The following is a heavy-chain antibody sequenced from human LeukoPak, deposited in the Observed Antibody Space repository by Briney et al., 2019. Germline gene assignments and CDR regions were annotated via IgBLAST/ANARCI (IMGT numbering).Heavy chain of an antibody. CDR1: GFTFSSYW. Sequence: TGGSLRLSCAASGFTFSSYWMHWVRQAPGKGLVWVSRINSDGSSTSYADSVKGRFTISRDNAKNTLYLQMNSLRAEDTALYYCARVELEPQPAGHYYYYYYMDVWGKGTTVTVSS. J-gene: IGHJ6*03. D-gene: IGHD1-1*01. V-gene: IGHV3-74*01. CDR2: INSDGSST. CDR3: ARVELEPQPAGHYYYYYYMDV.